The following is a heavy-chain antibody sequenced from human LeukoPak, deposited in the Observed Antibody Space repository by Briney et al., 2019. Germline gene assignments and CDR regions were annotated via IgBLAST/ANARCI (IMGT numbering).Heavy chain of an antibody. CDR2: ISGSGGST. CDR3: AKDKGVAPFN. J-gene: IGHJ4*02. D-gene: IGHD3-3*01. V-gene: IGHV3-23*01. Sequence: GGSLRLSCAASGFTFSSYGMSWVRQAPGEGLEWVSAISGSGGSTYYADSVKGRFTISRDNSKNTLYLQMNSLRAEDTAVYYCAKDKGVAPFNWGQGTLVTVSS. CDR1: GFTFSSYG.